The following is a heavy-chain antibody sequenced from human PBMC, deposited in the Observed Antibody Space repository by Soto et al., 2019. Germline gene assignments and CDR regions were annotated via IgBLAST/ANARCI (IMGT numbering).Heavy chain of an antibody. CDR3: ARRNSAKLSGLDV. Sequence: GGSLRLSCAGSGFTFRTYAMHWVRQAPGQGLEWVAATVDDGGNKYYADSMKGRFTISRDNSKNTAYLEMNNLRTEDTAVYYCARRNSAKLSGLDVWGQGTTVTVSS. J-gene: IGHJ6*02. CDR2: TVDDGGNK. CDR1: GFTFRTYA. D-gene: IGHD1-7*01. V-gene: IGHV3-30-3*01.